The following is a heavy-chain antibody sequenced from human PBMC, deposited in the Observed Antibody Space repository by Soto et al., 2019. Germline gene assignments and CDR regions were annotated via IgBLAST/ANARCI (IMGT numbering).Heavy chain of an antibody. CDR2: IHYSGTT. V-gene: IGHV4-31*03. CDR3: ARVGFYDSSGYLYFDY. CDR1: GVSISSPHHN. D-gene: IGHD3-22*01. J-gene: IGHJ4*02. Sequence: PSETLSLTCTVSGVSISSPHHNWSWIRQYPGKGLEWIGFIHYSGTTYYNPSLKSRVTISIDTSENQFSLKLSSVTAADTAVYYCARVGFYDSSGYLYFDYWGQGALVTVSS.